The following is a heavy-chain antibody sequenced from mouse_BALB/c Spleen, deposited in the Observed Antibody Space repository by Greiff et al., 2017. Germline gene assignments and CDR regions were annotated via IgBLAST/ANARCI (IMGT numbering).Heavy chain of an antibody. D-gene: IGHD4-1*01. V-gene: IGHV1-9*01. Sequence: VKLMESGAELMKPGASVKISCKATGYTFGSYWIEWVKQRPGHGLEWIGEILPGSGSTNYNEKFKGKATFTADTSSNTAYMQLSSLTSEDSAVYYCARRNWDEWFAYWGQGTLVTVSA. J-gene: IGHJ3*01. CDR3: ARRNWDEWFAY. CDR2: ILPGSGST. CDR1: GYTFGSYW.